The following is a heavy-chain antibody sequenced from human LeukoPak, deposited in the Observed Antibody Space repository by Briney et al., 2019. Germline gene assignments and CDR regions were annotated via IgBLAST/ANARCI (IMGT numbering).Heavy chain of an antibody. CDR1: GFTFSNYA. V-gene: IGHV3-23*01. CDR3: ARYTGYCSSTSCYDAFDI. CDR2: IRDSGDNT. D-gene: IGHD2-2*01. Sequence: PGGSLRLSCAASGFTFSNYAMNWVRQAPGKGLEWVSVIRDSGDNTFYADSVKGRFTISRDNSKNMLYLQMNSLRAEDTAVYYCARYTGYCSSTSCYDAFDIWGQGTMVTVSS. J-gene: IGHJ3*02.